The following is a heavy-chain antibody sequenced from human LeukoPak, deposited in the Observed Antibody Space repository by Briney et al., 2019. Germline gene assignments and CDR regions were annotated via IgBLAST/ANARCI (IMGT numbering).Heavy chain of an antibody. D-gene: IGHD6-19*01. Sequence: PSETLSLTCTVSGGSISSYYWSWIRQPPGKGLEWIGYIYYSGSTNYNPSLKSRVTISVDTSKNQFSLKLSSVTAAGTAVYYCARESGWEFDYWGQGTLVTVSS. V-gene: IGHV4-59*01. CDR1: GGSISSYY. CDR3: ARESGWEFDY. CDR2: IYYSGST. J-gene: IGHJ4*02.